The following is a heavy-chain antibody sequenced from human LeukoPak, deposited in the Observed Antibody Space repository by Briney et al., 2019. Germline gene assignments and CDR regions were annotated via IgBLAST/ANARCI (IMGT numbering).Heavy chain of an antibody. CDR2: ISNSGST. V-gene: IGHV4-59*01. CDR1: GXSXXGXSY. Sequence: XSLTXXXSGXSXXGXSYXSWIRRPPGKGPEWIGHISNSGSTYYSPSLSSRVTISLDTSKNQFSLKLRSVTAADTAVYYCARGGASSIPLDYWGRGTLVTVSS. D-gene: IGHD1-26*01. J-gene: IGHJ4*02. CDR3: ARGGASSIPLDY.